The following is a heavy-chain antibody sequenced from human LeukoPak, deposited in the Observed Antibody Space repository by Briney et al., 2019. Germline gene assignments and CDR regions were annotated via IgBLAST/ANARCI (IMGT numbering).Heavy chain of an antibody. Sequence: ASVKVSCKASGYTFTGYHIHWVRQAPGQGLEWMGWINPKNGATNNAQNFQGRVTMTRDTSITTAYMELSWLRSDDTAVYYCVRDAAVAGSKNSFDPWGQGTLVTVSS. CDR2: INPKNGAT. CDR3: VRDAAVAGSKNSFDP. V-gene: IGHV1-2*02. J-gene: IGHJ5*02. D-gene: IGHD6-19*01. CDR1: GYTFTGYH.